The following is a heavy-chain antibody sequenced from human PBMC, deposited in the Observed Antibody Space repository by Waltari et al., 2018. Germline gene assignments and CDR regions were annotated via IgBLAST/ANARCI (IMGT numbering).Heavy chain of an antibody. D-gene: IGHD1-1*01. V-gene: IGHV1-2*06. J-gene: IGHJ2*01. CDR2: IARDSSST. CDR1: GYTFTGYL. Sequence: QVQLVQSGAEVKKPGASVKVSCKASGYTFTGYLIHWVRQAPGQGLEWMGRIARDSSSTDYAQKFQGRVALTRDTSISTAYMEVSRLISDDTAVYYCARGQEQQAYFAFWGRGTLVTVSS. CDR3: ARGQEQQAYFAF.